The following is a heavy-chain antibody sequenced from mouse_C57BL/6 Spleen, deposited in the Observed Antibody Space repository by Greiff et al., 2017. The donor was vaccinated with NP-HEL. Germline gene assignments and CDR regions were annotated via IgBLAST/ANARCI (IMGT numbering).Heavy chain of an antibody. J-gene: IGHJ2*01. D-gene: IGHD2-1*01. Sequence: VKLMESGAELVKPGASVKISCKASGYAFSSYWMNWVKQRPGKGLEWIGQIYPGDGDTNYNGKFKGKATLTADKSSSTAYMQLSSLTSEDSAVYFCARSGKGGWNFDYWGQGTTLTVSS. CDR1: GYAFSSYW. CDR2: IYPGDGDT. CDR3: ARSGKGGWNFDY. V-gene: IGHV1-80*01.